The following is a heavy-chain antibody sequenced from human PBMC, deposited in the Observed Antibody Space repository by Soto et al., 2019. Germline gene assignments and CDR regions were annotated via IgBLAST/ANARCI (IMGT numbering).Heavy chain of an antibody. CDR3: SRESGENWTYEAH. CDR2: ITVNGIT. Sequence: QVQQLESGPGLVKPWDTLSLTCTVSGAYVSDFSWSWIRQPAGKGLEWIGRITVNGITQYTPSFRSRGTMSMATYRNQFSLNLQSATAADTALYYCSRESGENWTYEAHWGQGTLVTVSS. J-gene: IGHJ1*01. D-gene: IGHD1-7*01. CDR1: GAYVSDFS. V-gene: IGHV4-4*07.